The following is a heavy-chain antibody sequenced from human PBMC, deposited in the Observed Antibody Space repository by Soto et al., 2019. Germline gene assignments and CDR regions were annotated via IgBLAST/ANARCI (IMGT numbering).Heavy chain of an antibody. D-gene: IGHD1-1*01. J-gene: IGHJ3*01. CDR1: GLTVSGQKY. CDR3: ASWHEREHAYDV. V-gene: IGHV3-53*01. Sequence: DVQLVESGGGLIQPGESLRLSCAAFGLTVSGQKYVAWVRQAPGKGLEWVSAFYDVDGSFYADSVKGRFTTSSDSSKTTVYLQINGLRPDDTAVYYCASWHEREHAYDVWGQGTTVTVSS. CDR2: FYDVDGS.